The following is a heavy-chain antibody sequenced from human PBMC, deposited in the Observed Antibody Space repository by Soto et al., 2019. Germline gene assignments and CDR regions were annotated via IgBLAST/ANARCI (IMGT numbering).Heavy chain of an antibody. Sequence: SETLSFTCTVSGGSVSSGSYYWSWILHPPGKGLEWIGYSYYSGSTNYNPSLNSRVTISVDTSKNQLSLKLSSVTAADTAVYYCARDRPGHNKHNRYYGMAVWGKGTTVTVSS. CDR1: GGSVSSGSYY. D-gene: IGHD1-20*01. CDR2: SYYSGST. V-gene: IGHV4-61*01. CDR3: ARDRPGHNKHNRYYGMAV. J-gene: IGHJ6*04.